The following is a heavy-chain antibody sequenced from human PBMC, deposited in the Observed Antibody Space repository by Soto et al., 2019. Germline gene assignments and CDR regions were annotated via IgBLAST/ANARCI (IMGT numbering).Heavy chain of an antibody. CDR1: GFTFSSYW. CDR3: ARVGRRNRIAAIYYYYYYGMDV. CDR2: IKQDGSEK. D-gene: IGHD6-13*01. Sequence: HPGGSLRLSCAASGFTFSSYWMSWVRQAPGKGLEWVANIKQDGSEKYYVDSVKGRFTISRDNAKNSLYLQMNSLRAEDTAVYYCARVGRRNRIAAIYYYYYYGMDVWGQGTTVTVSS. V-gene: IGHV3-7*03. J-gene: IGHJ6*02.